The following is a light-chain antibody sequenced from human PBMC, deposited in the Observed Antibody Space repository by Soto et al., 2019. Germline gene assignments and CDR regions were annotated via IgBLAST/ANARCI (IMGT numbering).Light chain of an antibody. CDR1: QTFGGSY. CDR2: GAS. CDR3: QQYGRSPPIT. Sequence: DIVLTQSPGTLSLSPGERATLSCRASQTFGGSYLAWYQQKPGQAPRLLIYGASNRATGIPDRFSGSGSVTDFTLTIIRLEPEDFAVYFCQQYGRSPPITFGQGTRLEIK. V-gene: IGKV3-20*01. J-gene: IGKJ5*01.